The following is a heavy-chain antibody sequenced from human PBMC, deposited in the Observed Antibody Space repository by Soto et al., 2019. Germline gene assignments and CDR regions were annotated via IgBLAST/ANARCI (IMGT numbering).Heavy chain of an antibody. Sequence: GASVKVSCKVSGYTLTELSMHWVRQAPGKGLEWMGGFDPEDGETIYAQKFQGRVTMTEDTSTDTAYMELSSLRSEDTAVYYCATGRREDPGDPPKGNYYMDVWGKGTKVTVSS. J-gene: IGHJ6*03. V-gene: IGHV1-24*01. CDR2: FDPEDGET. D-gene: IGHD1-26*01. CDR3: ATGRREDPGDPPKGNYYMDV. CDR1: GYTLTELS.